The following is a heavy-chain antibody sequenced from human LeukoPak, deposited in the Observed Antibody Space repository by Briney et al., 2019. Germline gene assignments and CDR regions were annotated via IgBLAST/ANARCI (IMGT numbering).Heavy chain of an antibody. CDR2: INHSGST. V-gene: IGHV4-34*01. Sequence: SETLSLTCAVYGGSFSGYYWSWIRQPPGKGLEWIGEINHSGSTNYNPSLKSRVTVSVDTSKNQFSLKLSSVTAADTAVYYCARHLSGVTGYTYGRGIDYWGQGTLVSVSS. J-gene: IGHJ4*02. CDR3: ARHLSGVTGYTYGRGIDY. D-gene: IGHD5-18*01. CDR1: GGSFSGYY.